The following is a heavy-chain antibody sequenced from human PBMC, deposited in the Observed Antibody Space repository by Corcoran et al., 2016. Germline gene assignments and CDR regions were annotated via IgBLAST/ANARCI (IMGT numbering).Heavy chain of an antibody. CDR3: ARGLNYDYVWGSYRLKYGMDV. V-gene: IGHV4-61*01. CDR2: IYYSGRT. J-gene: IGHJ6*02. Sequence: QVQLQESGPGLVKPSETLSLTCTVSGGSVSSGSYYWSWIRQPPGKGLEWIGYIYYSGRTNYNPSLKSRVIISIDTSKNQFSLKLSSVTAADTAVYYCARGLNYDYVWGSYRLKYGMDVWGQGTTVTVSS. CDR1: GGSVSSGSYY. D-gene: IGHD3-16*02.